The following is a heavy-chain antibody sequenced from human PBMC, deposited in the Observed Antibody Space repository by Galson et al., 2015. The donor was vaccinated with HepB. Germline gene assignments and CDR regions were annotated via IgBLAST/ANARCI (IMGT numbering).Heavy chain of an antibody. D-gene: IGHD4-17*01. CDR3: AKGRLRGDLNDALDI. CDR2: ISTYNGDT. J-gene: IGHJ3*02. V-gene: IGHV1-18*01. Sequence: SVKVSCKASGYTFNRYGISWVRQAPGQGLEWMGWISTYNGDTNYAQKLQGRVTMTTDTSTSTAYMELRSLRSDDTAVYYCAKGRLRGDLNDALDIWGRGTMVIVSS. CDR1: GYTFNRYG.